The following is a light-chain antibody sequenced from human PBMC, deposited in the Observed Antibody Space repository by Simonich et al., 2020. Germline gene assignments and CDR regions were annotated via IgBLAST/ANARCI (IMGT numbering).Light chain of an antibody. CDR3: QQSYSTPLT. CDR2: AAS. V-gene: IGKV1-39*01. Sequence: DIQMTQSPSSLSASVGDRVTITCRASYSISSYLNWYQQKPGKAPKLLIYAASRLQSGVPSRFSGSGSVTDFTLTISSLQPEDFATYYCQQSYSTPLTFGGGTKVEIK. CDR1: YSISSY. J-gene: IGKJ4*01.